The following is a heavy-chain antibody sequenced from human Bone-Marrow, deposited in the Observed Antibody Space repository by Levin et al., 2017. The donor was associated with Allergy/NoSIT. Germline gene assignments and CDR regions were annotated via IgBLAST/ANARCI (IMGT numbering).Heavy chain of an antibody. Sequence: NPSETLSLTCAVSGDSVKNYHLNWLRQPPGKGLEWIGSAFHSGSTSYNPSLKSRTSMSIDTSKNEFSLNLNSVTATDTAVYHCASAGTTWYFDLWGRGTLVTVSS. V-gene: IGHV4-59*02. CDR2: AFHSGST. CDR3: ASAGTTWYFDL. J-gene: IGHJ2*01. D-gene: IGHD6-13*01. CDR1: GDSVKNYH.